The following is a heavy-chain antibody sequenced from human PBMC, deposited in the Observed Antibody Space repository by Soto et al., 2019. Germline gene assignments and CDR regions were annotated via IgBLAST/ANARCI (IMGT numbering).Heavy chain of an antibody. D-gene: IGHD4-17*01. CDR2: ISYDGSNK. CDR3: ARGTVTYYYYYGMDV. V-gene: IGHV3-30-3*01. Sequence: QVQLVEAGGGVVQPGRSLRLSCAASGFTFSSYAMHWGRQAPGKGLEWVAVISYDGSNKYYADSVKGRFTISRDNSKNTLYLQMNSLRAEDTAVYYCARGTVTYYYYYGMDVWGQGTTVTVSS. CDR1: GFTFSSYA. J-gene: IGHJ6*02.